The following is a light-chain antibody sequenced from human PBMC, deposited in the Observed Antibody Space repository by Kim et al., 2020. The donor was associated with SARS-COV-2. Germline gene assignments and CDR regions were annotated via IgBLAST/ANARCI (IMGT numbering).Light chain of an antibody. CDR3: QAWDSSVRV. J-gene: IGLJ3*02. CDR1: KLGDNY. CDR2: QDS. V-gene: IGLV3-1*01. Sequence: SYELTQPPSVSVSPGQTASITCSGDKLGDNYACWYQQKPGQSPVLVIYQDSKRPLGIPERFSGSNSGNTSTLTIRGTQAMDEADYYCQAWDSSVRVFGGGTQLTVL.